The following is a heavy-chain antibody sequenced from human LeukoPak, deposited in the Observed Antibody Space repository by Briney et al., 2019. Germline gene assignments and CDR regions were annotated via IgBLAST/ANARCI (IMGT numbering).Heavy chain of an antibody. J-gene: IGHJ4*02. CDR1: GGSISYF. CDR2: IHSSGGT. CDR3: ARGRMIAAAAFDY. V-gene: IGHV4-4*07. Sequence: SETLSLTCTVSGGSISYFWTWIRQPAGKGLEWIGRIHSSGGTNYNPSLRSRVTMSVDTSKNQFSLKLSSVTAADTAVYYCARGRMIAAAAFDYWGQGTLVTVSS. D-gene: IGHD6-13*01.